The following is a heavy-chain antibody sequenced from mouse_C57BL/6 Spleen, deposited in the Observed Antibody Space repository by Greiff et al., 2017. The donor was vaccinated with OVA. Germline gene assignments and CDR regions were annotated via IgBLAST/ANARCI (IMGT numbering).Heavy chain of an antibody. Sequence: QVQLQQPGAELVKPGASVKLSCKASGYTFTSYWMHWVKQRPGRGLEWIGRLDPNSGGTWYNETFKSKATLTVDKPSSTAYMQLSSLTSEDSAVYYCAREVTTMKYFDYWGQGTTLTVSS. J-gene: IGHJ2*01. CDR2: LDPNSGGT. D-gene: IGHD2-2*01. V-gene: IGHV1-72*01. CDR3: AREVTTMKYFDY. CDR1: GYTFTSYW.